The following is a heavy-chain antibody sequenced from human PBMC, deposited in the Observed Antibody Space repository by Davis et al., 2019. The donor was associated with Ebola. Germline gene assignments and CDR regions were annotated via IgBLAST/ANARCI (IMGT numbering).Heavy chain of an antibody. CDR2: IKQDGSAK. CDR1: GFTFSSYY. J-gene: IGHJ6*02. V-gene: IGHV3-7*01. Sequence: PGGSLRLSCAASGFTFSSYYMSWVRQAPGKGLEWVAIIKQDGSAKSYVDSVKGRFTISRDNAKSSLFLQMDGLRAEDTAVYYCAKPLPRLYGMDVWGQGTTVTVSS. CDR3: AKPLPRLYGMDV.